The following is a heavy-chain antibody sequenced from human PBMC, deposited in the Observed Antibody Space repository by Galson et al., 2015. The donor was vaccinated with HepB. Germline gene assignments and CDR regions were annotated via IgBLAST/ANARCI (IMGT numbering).Heavy chain of an antibody. D-gene: IGHD1-26*01. CDR1: GYSFTSYW. J-gene: IGHJ3*02. Sequence: QSGAEVKKPGESLRISCKGSGYSFTSYWITWVRQMPGKGLEWMGRIDPANSKTNYRPSFQGHVTVSADKSINTAYLQWSRLEASYTAMYYCARLRGGNYFIDIWGQGTMATVSS. V-gene: IGHV5-10-1*01. CDR3: ARLRGGNYFIDI. CDR2: IDPANSKT.